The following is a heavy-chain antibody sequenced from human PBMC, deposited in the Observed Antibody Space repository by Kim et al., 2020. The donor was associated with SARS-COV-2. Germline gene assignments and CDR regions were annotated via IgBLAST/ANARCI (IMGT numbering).Heavy chain of an antibody. D-gene: IGHD3-10*01. Sequence: STEYAESVKGRFTVSRDNAKNTLHLQMNSLRAEDTAVYYCYNSGSFYKVDYGGQGTLVTVSS. CDR2: ST. J-gene: IGHJ4*02. CDR3: YNSGSFYKVDY. V-gene: IGHV3-74*03.